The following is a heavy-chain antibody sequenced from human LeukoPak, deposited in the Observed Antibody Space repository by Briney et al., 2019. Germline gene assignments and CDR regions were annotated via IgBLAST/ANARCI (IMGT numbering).Heavy chain of an antibody. V-gene: IGHV4-39*07. J-gene: IGHJ3*02. CDR2: IYYSGST. Sequence: SETLSLTCTVSGGSISSSSYYWGWIRQPPGKGLEWIGSIYYSGSTYYNPSLKSRVTISVDTSKNQFSLKLNSVTAADTAVYFCAKSGPAADRPDAFDIWGQGTMVTVSS. CDR3: AKSGPAADRPDAFDI. D-gene: IGHD2-2*01. CDR1: GGSISSSSYY.